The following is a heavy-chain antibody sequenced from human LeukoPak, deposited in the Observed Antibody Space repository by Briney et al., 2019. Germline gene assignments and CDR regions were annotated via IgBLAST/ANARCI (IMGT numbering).Heavy chain of an antibody. V-gene: IGHV3-48*03. CDR3: ARGWVPSDISMN. J-gene: IGHJ3*01. Sequence: GGSLRLSCAASGFTFSSYEMNWVRQAPGKGLEWVSYISSSGSTIYYADSVKGRFTISRDNSKNTLYLQMNSLRGEDTAVYYCARGWVPSDISMNWGQGTMVTVSS. D-gene: IGHD3-9*01. CDR1: GFTFSSYE. CDR2: ISSSGSTI.